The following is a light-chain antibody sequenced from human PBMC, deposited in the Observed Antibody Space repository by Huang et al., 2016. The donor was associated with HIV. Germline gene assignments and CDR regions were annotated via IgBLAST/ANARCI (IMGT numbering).Light chain of an antibody. J-gene: IGKJ3*01. CDR2: GAS. V-gene: IGKV3-15*01. Sequence: EIVMTQSPATLSVSPGERATLSCRASQSVSSNLAWYQQKPGQAPRLLIYGASTRATGIPARFSGIGSVTEFTLTISSLQSEDFAVYYCQQYNNWPFTFGPGTKVDIK. CDR3: QQYNNWPFT. CDR1: QSVSSN.